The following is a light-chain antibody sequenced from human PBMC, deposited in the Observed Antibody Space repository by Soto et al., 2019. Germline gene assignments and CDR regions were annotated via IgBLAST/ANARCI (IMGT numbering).Light chain of an antibody. V-gene: IGLV6-57*03. CDR2: EDN. CDR3: QSYDSSNQGV. CDR1: SGSIASNY. J-gene: IGLJ1*01. Sequence: NFMLTQHHSVSESPGKTATISCTRSSGSIASNYVQWYQQRPGSAPTTVIYEDNQRPSGVPDRFSGSIDRSSNSASLTISGLKTEDEADYYCQSYDSSNQGVFGTGTKLTVL.